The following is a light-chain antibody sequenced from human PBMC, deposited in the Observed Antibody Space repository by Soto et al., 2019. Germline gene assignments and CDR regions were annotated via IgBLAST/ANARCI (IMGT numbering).Light chain of an antibody. Sequence: DIQMTQSPSSLSASVGDRVTITCRASQGISTYLNCYQQKPGKAPKLLIYAASSLQSGVPSRFSGSGSETEFTLTISSLQPDDFATYYCQQYNSYSWTFGQGTKVDIK. J-gene: IGKJ1*01. V-gene: IGKV1-39*01. CDR3: QQYNSYSWT. CDR1: QGISTY. CDR2: AAS.